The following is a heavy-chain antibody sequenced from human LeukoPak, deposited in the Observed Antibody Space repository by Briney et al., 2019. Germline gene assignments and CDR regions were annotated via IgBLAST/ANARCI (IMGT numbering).Heavy chain of an antibody. V-gene: IGHV1-46*01. J-gene: IGHJ4*02. CDR1: GYTFTNHF. CDR2: INAKCGST. CDR3: ARFRGSYYYFDY. D-gene: IGHD1-26*01. Sequence: GASVKISCKASGYTFTNHFMHWVRQAPGQGFEWMGIINAKCGSTNYAQNLQGRVIMTRDTSTSTIYMELSSVRSEDTAVYYCARFRGSYYYFDYWGQGTLVTVSS.